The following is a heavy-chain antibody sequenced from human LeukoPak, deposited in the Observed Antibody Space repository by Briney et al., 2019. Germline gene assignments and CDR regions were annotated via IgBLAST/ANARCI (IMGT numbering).Heavy chain of an antibody. Sequence: GASVKVSCKASGGTFSSYAISWVRQAPGQGLEWMGGIIPIFGTANYAQKFQGRVTITADESTSTAYMELSSLRSEDTAVYYCARTYSSSWYGWPTPYYGMDVWGQGTTVTVSS. CDR3: ARTYSSSWYGWPTPYYGMDV. J-gene: IGHJ6*02. CDR2: IIPIFGTA. D-gene: IGHD6-13*01. V-gene: IGHV1-69*13. CDR1: GGTFSSYA.